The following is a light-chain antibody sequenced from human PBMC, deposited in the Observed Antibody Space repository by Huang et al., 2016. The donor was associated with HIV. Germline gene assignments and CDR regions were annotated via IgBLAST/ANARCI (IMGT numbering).Light chain of an antibody. CDR3: QQSYSTPWT. V-gene: IGKV1-39*01. CDR1: QSISSY. J-gene: IGKJ1*01. CDR2: AAS. Sequence: DIQMTQFPSSLSASVGDRVTITCRASQSISSYLNWYQQKPGKAPKLLIYAASSLQTGVPSRFSGSGSGTEFTLTISSLHPEDFAIYYCQQSYSTPWTFGQGTKVEIK.